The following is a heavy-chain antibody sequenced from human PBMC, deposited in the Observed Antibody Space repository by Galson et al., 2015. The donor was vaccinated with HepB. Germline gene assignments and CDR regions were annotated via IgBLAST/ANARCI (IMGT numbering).Heavy chain of an antibody. D-gene: IGHD3-22*01. CDR3: TKRGKDGDYYDDY. Sequence: SLRLSCAASGFTFSTYATSWVRQAPGKGLEWVSSISAGGGNTYYADSVKGRFTISRDNSKNTLYLQMNSLRAEDTALYYCTKRGKDGDYYDDYWGQGTLSPSPQ. J-gene: IGHJ4*02. V-gene: IGHV3-23*01. CDR1: GFTFSTYA. CDR2: ISAGGGNT.